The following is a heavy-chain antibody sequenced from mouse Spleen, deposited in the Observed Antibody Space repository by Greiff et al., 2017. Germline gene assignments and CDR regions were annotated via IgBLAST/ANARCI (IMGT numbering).Heavy chain of an antibody. D-gene: IGHD1-1*01. CDR3: TRSYYGSSDY. Sequence: QVQLQQSGAELVRPGASVTLSCKASGYTFTDYEMHWVKQTPVHGLEWIGAIDPETGGTAYNQKFKGKAILTADKSSSTAYMELRSLTSEDSAVYYCTRSYYGSSDYWGQGTTLTVSS. J-gene: IGHJ2*01. CDR1: GYTFTDYE. V-gene: IGHV1-15*01. CDR2: IDPETGGT.